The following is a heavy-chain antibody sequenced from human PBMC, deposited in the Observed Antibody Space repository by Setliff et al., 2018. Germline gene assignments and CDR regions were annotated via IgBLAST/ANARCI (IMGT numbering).Heavy chain of an antibody. D-gene: IGHD4-17*01. CDR2: IKQDGSGK. CDR3: ARETRNHYVASYYYGMDV. V-gene: IGHV3-7*01. J-gene: IGHJ6*02. CDR1: GFTISNYW. Sequence: GGSLRLSCAASGFTISNYWMSWVRQAPGKGLEWVANIKQDGSGKYYVDSVKGRFTISRDNAKNSLYLQMNSLRAEDTAVYYCARETRNHYVASYYYGMDVWGQGTTVTVSS.